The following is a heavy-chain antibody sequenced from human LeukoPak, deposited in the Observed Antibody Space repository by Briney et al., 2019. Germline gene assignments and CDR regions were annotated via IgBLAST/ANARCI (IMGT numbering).Heavy chain of an antibody. D-gene: IGHD3-10*01. J-gene: IGHJ4*02. Sequence: GGSLRLSCAAAGFTVSSNYMSWVRQAPGKGLEWVSDLYSGGSTYYADSVKGSFTISRDNSKNTLYLQMNSLRAEDTAVYYCTKGYYGHTFDYWGQGTLVTVSS. CDR2: LYSGGST. CDR1: GFTVSSNY. V-gene: IGHV3-66*01. CDR3: TKGYYGHTFDY.